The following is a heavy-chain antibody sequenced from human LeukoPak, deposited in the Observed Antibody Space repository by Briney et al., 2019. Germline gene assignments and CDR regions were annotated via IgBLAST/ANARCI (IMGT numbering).Heavy chain of an antibody. J-gene: IGHJ3*02. CDR1: GGSFSGYY. CDR3: ARHIIGAFDI. V-gene: IGHV4-59*08. CDR2: IYYSGST. D-gene: IGHD3-10*01. Sequence: SETLSLTCAVYGGSFSGYYWSWIRQPPGKGLEWIGYIYYSGSTNYNPSLKSRVTISVDTSKNQLSLKLNSVTAADTAVYYCARHIIGAFDIWGQGTMVTVSS.